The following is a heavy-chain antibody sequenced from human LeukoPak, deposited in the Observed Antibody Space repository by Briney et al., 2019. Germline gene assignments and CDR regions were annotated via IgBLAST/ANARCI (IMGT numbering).Heavy chain of an antibody. CDR1: DDSFSSHY. D-gene: IGHD4-17*01. V-gene: IGHV4-59*11. CDR2: ISYIGST. Sequence: SETLSLTCAVSDDSFSSHYWTWIRQPPGKGLEWSGYISYIGSTNYNPSLKSRVTISIDTSRNQFSLRLSSVTAADTAVYYCARDLVTVTKGFDIWGQGTMVSVSS. CDR3: ARDLVTVTKGFDI. J-gene: IGHJ3*02.